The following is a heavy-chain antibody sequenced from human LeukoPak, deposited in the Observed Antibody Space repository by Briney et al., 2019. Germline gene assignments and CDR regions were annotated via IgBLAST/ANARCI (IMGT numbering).Heavy chain of an antibody. J-gene: IGHJ5*02. V-gene: IGHV4-34*01. CDR1: GGSFSGYY. Sequence: PSETLSLTCAVYGGSFSGYYWSWIRQPPGKELEWIGETNHSGSTNYNPSLKSRVTISVDTSKNQFSLKLSSVTAADTAVYYCARGKYSSSSYWFDPWGQGTLVTVSS. D-gene: IGHD6-6*01. CDR3: ARGKYSSSSYWFDP. CDR2: TNHSGST.